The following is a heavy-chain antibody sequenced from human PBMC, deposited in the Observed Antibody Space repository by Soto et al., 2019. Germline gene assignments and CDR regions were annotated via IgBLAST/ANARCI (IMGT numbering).Heavy chain of an antibody. CDR2: IYHSGST. V-gene: IGHV4-30-2*01. J-gene: IGHJ4*02. D-gene: IGHD3-10*01. CDR3: ARDNYYGSGSYLDY. Sequence: QLQLQESGSGLVKPSQTLSLTCAVSGGSISSGGYSWSWIRQPPGKGLEWIGYIYHSGSTYYNPSRKSRVTISVDRSKNQFSLKLSSVTAADTAVYYCARDNYYGSGSYLDYWGQGTLVTVSS. CDR1: GGSISSGGYS.